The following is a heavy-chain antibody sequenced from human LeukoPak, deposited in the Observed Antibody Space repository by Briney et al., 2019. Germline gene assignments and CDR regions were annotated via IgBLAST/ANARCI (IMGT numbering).Heavy chain of an antibody. V-gene: IGHV3-30-3*01. CDR1: GFTFSSYA. D-gene: IGHD2-2*02. CDR3: ARGYCSSTSCYKEPPRRVELGY. J-gene: IGHJ4*02. CDR2: ISYDGSNK. Sequence: GGSLRLSCAASGFTFSSYAMHWVRQAPGKGLEWVAVISYDGSNKYYADSVKGRFTISRDNSKNTLYLQMNSLRAEDTAVYYCARGYCSSTSCYKEPPRRVELGYWGQGTLVTVSS.